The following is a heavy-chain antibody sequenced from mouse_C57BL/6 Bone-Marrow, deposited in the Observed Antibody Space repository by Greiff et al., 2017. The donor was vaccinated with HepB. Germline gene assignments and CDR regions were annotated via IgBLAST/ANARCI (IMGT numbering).Heavy chain of an antibody. D-gene: IGHD3-1*01. CDR1: GFNIKDDY. Sequence: EVQLQQSGAELVRPGASVKLSCTASGFNIKDDYMHWVKQRPEQGLEWIGWIDPENGDTEYASKFQGKATVTADTSSNTAYLQRSSLTSEDTAVYYCTTGSRNNWGQGATLTVSP. CDR3: TTGSRNN. J-gene: IGHJ2*01. CDR2: IDPENGDT. V-gene: IGHV14-4*01.